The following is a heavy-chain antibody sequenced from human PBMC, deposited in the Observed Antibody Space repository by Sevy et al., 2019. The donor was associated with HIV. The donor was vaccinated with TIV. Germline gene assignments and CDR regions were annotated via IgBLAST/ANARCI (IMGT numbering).Heavy chain of an antibody. V-gene: IGHV4-34*01. D-gene: IGHD6-13*01. J-gene: IGHJ4*02. CDR2: INHSGST. Sequence: SETLSLTCAVYGGSFSGYYWSWIRQPPGKGLEWIGEINHSGSTNYNPSLKSRVTISVETSKNQFSLKLSAVPAADTAVYYCAREYSSSQEGLDYWGQGTLVTVSS. CDR1: GGSFSGYY. CDR3: AREYSSSQEGLDY.